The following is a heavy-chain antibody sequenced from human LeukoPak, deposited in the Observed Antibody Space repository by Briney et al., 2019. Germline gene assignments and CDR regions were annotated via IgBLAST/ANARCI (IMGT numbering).Heavy chain of an antibody. J-gene: IGHJ6*02. D-gene: IGHD2-2*02. Sequence: GGSLRLSCAAPGFTFSSYSMNWVRQAPGKGLEWVSSISSSSSYIYYADSVKGRFTISRDNAKNSLYLQMNSLRAEDTAVYYCARDGEYCSSTSCYIGMDVWGQGTTVTVSS. CDR3: ARDGEYCSSTSCYIGMDV. CDR2: ISSSSSYI. V-gene: IGHV3-21*01. CDR1: GFTFSSYS.